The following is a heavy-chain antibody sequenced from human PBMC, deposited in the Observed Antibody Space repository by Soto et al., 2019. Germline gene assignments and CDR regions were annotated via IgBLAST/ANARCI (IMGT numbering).Heavy chain of an antibody. V-gene: IGHV4-34*01. J-gene: IGHJ4*02. CDR1: GGSFSGYY. CDR3: ARGGVGVAVREYYFDY. Sequence: PSETLSLTCAVYGGSFSGYYWSWIRQPPGKGLEWIGEINHSGSTNYNPSLKSQDTISVDTSKNQISLKLSSVTAADTAVYFCARGGVGVAVREYYFDYWGQGTLVTVSS. CDR2: INHSGST. D-gene: IGHD3-3*01.